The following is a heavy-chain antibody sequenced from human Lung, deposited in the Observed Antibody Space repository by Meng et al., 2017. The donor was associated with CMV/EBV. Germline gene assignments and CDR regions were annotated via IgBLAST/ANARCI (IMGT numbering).Heavy chain of an antibody. CDR1: GYKFTDYY. D-gene: IGHD6-13*01. V-gene: IGHV1-2*02. J-gene: IGHJ4*02. Sequence: ASVKVSCKTSGYKFTDYYLHWVRQAPGQGLEWMGWLNPESGGTNSAQKFKGRVTMTRDTSITEAYMELSRLTSDDTAVYFCARGADSSSWYSPYDSWGQGTLVXVSS. CDR3: ARGADSSSWYSPYDS. CDR2: LNPESGGT.